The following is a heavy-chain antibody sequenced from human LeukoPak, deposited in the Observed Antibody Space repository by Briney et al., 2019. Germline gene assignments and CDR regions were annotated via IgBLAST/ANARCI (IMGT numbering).Heavy chain of an antibody. D-gene: IGHD2-8*01. CDR3: ARDYKYAFDY. V-gene: IGHV3-48*02. CDR2: ITSSSNSI. Sequence: GGSLRLSCTASGFTFSDYSMNWFRQAPGKGLDWVSYITSSSNSIYYADSVKGRFTISRDNAKNSLYPQMNRLRDEDTAVYYCARDYKYAFDYWGQGTLVAVSP. J-gene: IGHJ4*02. CDR1: GFTFSDYS.